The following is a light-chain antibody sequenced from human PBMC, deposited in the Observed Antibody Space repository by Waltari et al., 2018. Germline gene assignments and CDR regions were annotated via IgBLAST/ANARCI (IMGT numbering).Light chain of an antibody. J-gene: IGKJ1*01. CDR1: EYVPSGY. V-gene: IGKV3-20*01. CDR2: GAS. CDR3: QQYGSLPWT. Sequence: EIIFTQSPATLPLPPRDRRTLSCRASEYVPSGYLAWYQQKPGQAPRLLILGASSGATGVPDRFSGSESGTDFTLTIRRLEPEDFAVYYCQQYGSLPWTFGQGTKVEIK.